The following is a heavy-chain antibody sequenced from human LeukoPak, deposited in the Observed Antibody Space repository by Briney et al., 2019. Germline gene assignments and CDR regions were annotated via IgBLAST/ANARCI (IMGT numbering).Heavy chain of an antibody. CDR2: ISYDGSNK. V-gene: IGHV3-30*18. CDR3: AKDFPGIGYCSSTSCYPFDN. J-gene: IGHJ4*02. CDR1: GFTFSTYG. Sequence: PGGSLRLSCVASGFTFSTYGMHWVRQAPGKARQWVSVISYDGSNKYYADSVKGRFTISRDNSKNTLYLQMNSLRAEDTAVYYCAKDFPGIGYCSSTSCYPFDNWGQGTLVTVSS. D-gene: IGHD2-2*03.